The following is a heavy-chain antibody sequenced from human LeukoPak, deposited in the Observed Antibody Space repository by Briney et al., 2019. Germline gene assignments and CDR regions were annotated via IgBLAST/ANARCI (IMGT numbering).Heavy chain of an antibody. CDR3: ARVLGYCSGGSCHNWFDP. J-gene: IGHJ5*02. CDR2: IYTSGST. V-gene: IGHV4-4*07. Sequence: SETLSLTCTVSGGSISSYYWSWIRQPAGKGLEWIGRIYTSGSTNYNPSLKSRVTMSVDTSKNQFSLKLSSVTAADTAVYYCARVLGYCSGGSCHNWFDPWGQGTLVTVSS. D-gene: IGHD2-15*01. CDR1: GGSISSYY.